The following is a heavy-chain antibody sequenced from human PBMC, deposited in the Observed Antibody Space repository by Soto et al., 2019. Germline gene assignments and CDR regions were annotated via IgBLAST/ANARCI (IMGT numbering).Heavy chain of an antibody. CDR1: GFTFSTYG. Sequence: PGGSLRLSCAPSGFTFSTYGMHWVRQAPGKGLEWVAVIWYDVSNQYYADSVKGRFTIFRDNSKNMLYLQMNSLRAEDTAVYYCARDLGAFNYGSAYFDYWGQGTPVTVSS. D-gene: IGHD3-10*01. V-gene: IGHV3-33*01. J-gene: IGHJ4*02. CDR2: IWYDVSNQ. CDR3: ARDLGAFNYGSAYFDY.